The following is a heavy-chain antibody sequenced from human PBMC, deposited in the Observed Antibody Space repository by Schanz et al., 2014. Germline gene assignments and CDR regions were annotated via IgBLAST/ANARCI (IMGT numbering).Heavy chain of an antibody. CDR2: INTGSGDT. V-gene: IGHV1-3*04. Sequence: QVQLVQSGAEVKRPGASVKVSCKASEYSFTSYSMHWVRQAPGQRLEWMGWINTGSGDTKYSQNCQGRVTMTADTSTNTAYMELRSLRSDDTAVYYCARDRRFFDRDDLYYFDSWGQGTLVTVSS. J-gene: IGHJ4*02. CDR1: EYSFTSYS. CDR3: ARDRRFFDRDDLYYFDS. D-gene: IGHD3-3*01.